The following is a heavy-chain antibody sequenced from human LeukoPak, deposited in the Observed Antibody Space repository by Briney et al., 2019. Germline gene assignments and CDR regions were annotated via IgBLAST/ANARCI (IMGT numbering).Heavy chain of an antibody. CDR1: GGSISSSSYC. Sequence: PSETLSLTCTVSGGSISSSSYCWGWIRQPPGKGLEWIGSICYSGSTFYNPSLKSRVTLSVDTSKNHFSLNLSSVTAADTAMYYCARGRYYYDSSGYPYNWFDPWGQGTLVTVSS. J-gene: IGHJ5*02. CDR3: ARGRYYYDSSGYPYNWFDP. V-gene: IGHV4-39*02. CDR2: ICYSGST. D-gene: IGHD3-22*01.